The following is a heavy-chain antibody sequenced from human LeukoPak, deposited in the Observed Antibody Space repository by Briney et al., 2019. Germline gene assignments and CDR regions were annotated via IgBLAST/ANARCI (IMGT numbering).Heavy chain of an antibody. CDR1: GGSISSGDYY. Sequence: PSQALSLTCTVSGGSISSGDYYWSWIRQPPGKGLEWIGYIYYSGSTNYNPSLKSRVTISVDTSKNQFSLKLSSVTAADTAVYYCARGSIFNWFDPWGQGTLVTVSS. CDR2: IYYSGST. CDR3: ARGSIFNWFDP. J-gene: IGHJ5*02. V-gene: IGHV4-61*08. D-gene: IGHD3-3*01.